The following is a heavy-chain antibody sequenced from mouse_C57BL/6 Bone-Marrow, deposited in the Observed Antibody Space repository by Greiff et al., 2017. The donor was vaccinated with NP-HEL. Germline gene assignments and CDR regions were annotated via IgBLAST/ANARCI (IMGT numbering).Heavy chain of an antibody. J-gene: IGHJ1*03. Sequence: EVQLQQSGPELVKPGASVKISCKASGYTFTDYYMNWVKQSHGKSLEWIGDINPNNGGTSYNQKFKGKATLTVDKSSSTAYMELRSLTSEDSAVYCCALRGDVWGTGTTVTVSS. D-gene: IGHD1-1*01. CDR3: ALRGDV. CDR1: GYTFTDYY. V-gene: IGHV1-26*01. CDR2: INPNNGGT.